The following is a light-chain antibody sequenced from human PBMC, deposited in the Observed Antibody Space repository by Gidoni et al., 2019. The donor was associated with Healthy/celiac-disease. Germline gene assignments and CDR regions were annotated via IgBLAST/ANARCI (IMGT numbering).Light chain of an antibody. CDR3: QQSDSTPGT. CDR1: QSISSY. V-gene: IGKV1-39*01. Sequence: DLQLTQSPSSLSASVGDRVTITCRASQSISSYLNWYQQKPGKAPKLLIYAASSLQSGVPSRFSGSGSGTDFTLTISSLQPEDFATYYCQQSDSTPGTFGQGTKVEIK. J-gene: IGKJ1*01. CDR2: AAS.